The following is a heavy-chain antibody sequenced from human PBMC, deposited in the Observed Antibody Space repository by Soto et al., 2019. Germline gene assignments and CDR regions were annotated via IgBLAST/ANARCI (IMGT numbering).Heavy chain of an antibody. Sequence: SVKVSCKASGGTFSSYAISWVRQAPGQGLERMGGIIPIFGTANYAQKFQGRVTITADESTSTAYMELSSLRSEDTAVYYCAREAKTYYDILTGYRTFDYWGQGTLVTVSS. CDR2: IIPIFGTA. J-gene: IGHJ4*02. CDR3: AREAKTYYDILTGYRTFDY. D-gene: IGHD3-9*01. CDR1: GGTFSSYA. V-gene: IGHV1-69*13.